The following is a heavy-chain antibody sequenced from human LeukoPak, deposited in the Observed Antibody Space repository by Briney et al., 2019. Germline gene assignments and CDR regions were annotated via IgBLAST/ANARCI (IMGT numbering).Heavy chain of an antibody. J-gene: IGHJ4*02. V-gene: IGHV3-23*01. CDR2: ISGSGGST. D-gene: IGHD2-15*01. CDR1: SFTFSSYA. CDR3: AKGSGGSVGDFDY. Sequence: PGGSLRLSCAAFSFTFSSYAMSWVRQAPGKGLEWVSAISGSGGSTYYADSVKGRFTISRDNSKNTLYLQMNSLRAEDTAVYYCAKGSGGSVGDFDYWGQGTLVTVPS.